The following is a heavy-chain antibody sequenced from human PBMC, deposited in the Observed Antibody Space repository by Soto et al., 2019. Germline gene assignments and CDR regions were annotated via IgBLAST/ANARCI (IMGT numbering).Heavy chain of an antibody. CDR3: ARGSGRARYARNWYFDL. CDR1: GFTFSSYG. J-gene: IGHJ2*01. V-gene: IGHV3-33*01. D-gene: IGHD6-25*01. CDR2: IWYDGSNK. Sequence: QVQLVESGGGVVQPGRSLRLSCAASGFTFSSYGMHWVRQAPGKGLEWVAVIWYDGSNKYYADSVKGRFTISRDNSKNTLYMQMNSLRAEDTAVYYCARGSGRARYARNWYFDLWGRGTLVTVSS.